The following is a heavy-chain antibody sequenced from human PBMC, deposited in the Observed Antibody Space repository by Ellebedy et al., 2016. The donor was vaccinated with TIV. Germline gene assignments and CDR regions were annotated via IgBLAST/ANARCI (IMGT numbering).Heavy chain of an antibody. Sequence: SGPTLVXPTQTLTLTCTFSGFSLTTSGVGVGWIRQPPGKALEWLALIYWDDDKNYNPSLRSRLTITKDTSKNQVVLTMTDMDPVDTATYYCAHRVSVTEFDYWGRGTLVTVSS. CDR2: IYWDDDK. D-gene: IGHD1-20*01. CDR3: AHRVSVTEFDY. V-gene: IGHV2-5*02. CDR1: GFSLTTSGVG. J-gene: IGHJ4*02.